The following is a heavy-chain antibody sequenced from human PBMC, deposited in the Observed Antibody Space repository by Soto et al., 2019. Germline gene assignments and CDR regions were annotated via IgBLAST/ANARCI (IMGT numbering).Heavy chain of an antibody. CDR2: ISYDGSNK. J-gene: IGHJ6*02. CDR3: ARDRGAAAGTRTPYYYYGMDV. CDR1: GFTFISYA. D-gene: IGHD6-13*01. Sequence: PGGSLRLSCAASGFTFISYAMHWVRQAPCKGLEWVAVISYDGSNKYYADSVKGRFTISRDNSKNTLYLQMNSLRAEDTAVYYCARDRGAAAGTRTPYYYYGMDVWGQGTTVTVSS. V-gene: IGHV3-30-3*01.